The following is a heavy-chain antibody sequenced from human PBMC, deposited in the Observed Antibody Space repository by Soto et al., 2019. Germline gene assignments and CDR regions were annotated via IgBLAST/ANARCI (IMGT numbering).Heavy chain of an antibody. CDR3: AIDLPYEN. J-gene: IGHJ4*02. Sequence: EVQLVESGGGLVQPGRSLRLSCAASGFTFDDYAMHWVRQAPGKGLEWVSGMSWNSGSIGYADSVKGRFTISRDNAKNSLYLQMNSLRAEDTALYYCAIDLPYENWGQGTLVTVSS. D-gene: IGHD3-3*01. V-gene: IGHV3-9*01. CDR2: MSWNSGSI. CDR1: GFTFDDYA.